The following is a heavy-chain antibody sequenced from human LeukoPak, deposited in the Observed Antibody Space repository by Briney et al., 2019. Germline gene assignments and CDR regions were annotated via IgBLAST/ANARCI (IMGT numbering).Heavy chain of an antibody. Sequence: GGSLRLSCAASGFTFSSYSMNWVRQAPGKGLEWVSSISSSSSYIYYADSVKGRFTISRDNAKNSLYLQMNSLRTEDTAVYYCARDSSVVYAAGGPNWFDPWGQGTLVTVSS. CDR2: ISSSSSYI. CDR1: GFTFSSYS. CDR3: ARDSSVVYAAGGPNWFDP. V-gene: IGHV3-21*01. J-gene: IGHJ5*02. D-gene: IGHD2-8*02.